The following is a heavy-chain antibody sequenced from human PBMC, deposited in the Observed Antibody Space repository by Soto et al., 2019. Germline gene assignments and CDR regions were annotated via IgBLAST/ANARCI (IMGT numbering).Heavy chain of an antibody. Sequence: AGGSLRLSCAASGFTFSSYDMHWVRQATGKGLEWVSAIGTAGDTYYPGSVKGRFTISRENAKNSLYLQMNSLRAGDTAVYYCAKKPYSSSRDGGYYYYYGMDVWGQGTTVTV. CDR1: GFTFSSYD. V-gene: IGHV3-13*01. J-gene: IGHJ6*02. D-gene: IGHD6-13*01. CDR3: AKKPYSSSRDGGYYYYYGMDV. CDR2: IGTAGDT.